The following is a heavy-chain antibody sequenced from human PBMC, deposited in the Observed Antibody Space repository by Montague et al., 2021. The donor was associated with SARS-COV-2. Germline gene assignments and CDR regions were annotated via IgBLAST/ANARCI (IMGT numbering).Heavy chain of an antibody. CDR3: ARETRAYCSGGSCPRGWFDP. V-gene: IGHV4-39*07. CDR1: GGSISSGGYY. D-gene: IGHD2-15*01. J-gene: IGHJ5*02. CDR2: IYYSGST. Sequence: SETLSLTCTVSGGSISSGGYYWSWIRQHPGKGLEWIGSIYYSGSTYYNPSLKSRVTISVDTSKNQFSLKLSSVTAADTAVYYCARETRAYCSGGSCPRGWFDPWGQGTLVTVSS.